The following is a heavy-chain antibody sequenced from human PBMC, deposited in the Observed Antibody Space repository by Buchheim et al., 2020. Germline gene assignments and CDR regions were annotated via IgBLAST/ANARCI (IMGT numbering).Heavy chain of an antibody. CDR1: GGSISSSSYY. V-gene: IGHV4-39*01. CDR2: IYYSGST. Sequence: QLQLQESGPGLVKPSETLSLTCTVSGGSISSSSYYWGWIRQPPGKGLEWIGSIYYSGSTYYNPSLKSRVTISVDTSKNQFSLKLSSVTAADTAVYYCARSRRVGLGELSSLFDYWGQGTL. D-gene: IGHD3-16*02. J-gene: IGHJ4*02. CDR3: ARSRRVGLGELSSLFDY.